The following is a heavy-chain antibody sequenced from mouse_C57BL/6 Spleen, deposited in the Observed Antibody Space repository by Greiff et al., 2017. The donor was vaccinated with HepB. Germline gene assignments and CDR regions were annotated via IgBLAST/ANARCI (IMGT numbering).Heavy chain of an antibody. CDR2: IDPSDSYT. CDR3: ARGGVLTYFDY. J-gene: IGHJ2*01. CDR1: GYTFTSYW. V-gene: IGHV1-59*01. Sequence: VQLQQPGAELVRPGTSVKLSCKASGYTFTSYWMHWVKQRPGQGLEWIGVIDPSDSYTNYNQKFKGKATLTVDTSSSTAYIQLSSLTSEDAAVYYCARGGVLTYFDYWGQGTTLTVSS.